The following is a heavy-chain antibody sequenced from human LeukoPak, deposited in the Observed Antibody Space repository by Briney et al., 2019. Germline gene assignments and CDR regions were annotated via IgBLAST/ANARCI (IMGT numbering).Heavy chain of an antibody. CDR3: AKDGFDYYDSSGYYYFNY. V-gene: IGHV3-23*01. Sequence: GGSLRLSCAASGFTFSNHAMSWVRQAPGKGLQWVSAISGGGVAIYYADSVKGRFTISRDNSKNTLYLQMNGLRAEDTAVYYCAKDGFDYYDSSGYYYFNYWGQGTLVTVSS. D-gene: IGHD3-22*01. CDR1: GFTFSNHA. J-gene: IGHJ4*02. CDR2: ISGGGVAI.